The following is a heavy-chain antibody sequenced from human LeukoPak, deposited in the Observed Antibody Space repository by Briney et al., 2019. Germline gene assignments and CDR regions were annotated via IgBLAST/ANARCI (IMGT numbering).Heavy chain of an antibody. CDR2: IYYSGST. D-gene: IGHD4-17*01. V-gene: IGHV4-59*01. CDR3: ARSKRYDDSSFDY. Sequence: ETLFPTCTVSGGSISSYYWSWIRQPPGKGLEWIGYIYYSGSTNYNPSLKSRVTISVDTSKNQFSLKLSSVTAADTAVYYCARSKRYDDSSFDYWGQGTMVTVSS. J-gene: IGHJ4*02. CDR1: GGSISSYY.